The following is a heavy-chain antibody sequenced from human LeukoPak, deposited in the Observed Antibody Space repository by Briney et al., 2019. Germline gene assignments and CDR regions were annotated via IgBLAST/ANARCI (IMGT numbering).Heavy chain of an antibody. Sequence: PSETLSLTCTVSSASISSSPYYWGWIRQSPGKGLEWIGSISYSGTTYYNPSLKSRVTISVDTSKNQFSLKLSSVTAADTAVYYCARDLSSSSYYYYYYMDVWGKGTTVTVSS. CDR1: SASISSSPYY. V-gene: IGHV4-39*02. CDR3: ARDLSSSSYYYYYYMDV. D-gene: IGHD6-6*01. CDR2: ISYSGTT. J-gene: IGHJ6*03.